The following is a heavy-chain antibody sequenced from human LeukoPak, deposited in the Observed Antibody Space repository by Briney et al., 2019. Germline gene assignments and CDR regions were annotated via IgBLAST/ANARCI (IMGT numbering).Heavy chain of an antibody. CDR2: ISSSGDNT. J-gene: IGHJ4*02. Sequence: GGSLRLSCAASGFTFSSYAMSWVRQAPGKGLEWVSGISSSGDNTHFADSVKGRFTISRDNSKNTLYLQMNSLGAEDTAVYYCATDGAIYTSSWFDYWGQGTLVTVSS. D-gene: IGHD6-13*01. CDR1: GFTFSSYA. CDR3: ATDGAIYTSSWFDY. V-gene: IGHV3-23*01.